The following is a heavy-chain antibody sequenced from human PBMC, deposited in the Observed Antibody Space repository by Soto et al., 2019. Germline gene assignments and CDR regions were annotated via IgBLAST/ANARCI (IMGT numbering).Heavy chain of an antibody. Sequence: QVQLVESGGGVVQPGRSLRLTCAASGFTFSSKGMHWVRQAPGKGLEWVELVAYDGSKTYYGDSVRGRFTISRDNSENTLYLQMNSLRAEDTAVYYCARWVGGSMYDNSGKYDSWGQGTLVTVSS. J-gene: IGHJ5*01. CDR1: GFTFSSKG. D-gene: IGHD3-22*01. CDR2: VAYDGSKT. V-gene: IGHV3-30*03. CDR3: ARWVGGSMYDNSGKYDS.